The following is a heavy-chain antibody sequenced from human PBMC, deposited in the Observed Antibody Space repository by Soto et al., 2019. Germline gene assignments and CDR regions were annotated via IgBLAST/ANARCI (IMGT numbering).Heavy chain of an antibody. V-gene: IGHV1-69*12. CDR3: ARGRGAYCGGDCYSSYYYYYGMDV. CDR2: IIPIFGTA. D-gene: IGHD2-21*02. J-gene: IGHJ6*02. Sequence: QVQLVQSGAEVKKPGSSVKVSCKASGGTFSSYAISWVRQAPGQGLEWMGGIIPIFGTANYAQKFQGRVTITADESTSTAYMELSSMRSEDTAVYYCARGRGAYCGGDCYSSYYYYYGMDVWGQGTTVTVSS. CDR1: GGTFSSYA.